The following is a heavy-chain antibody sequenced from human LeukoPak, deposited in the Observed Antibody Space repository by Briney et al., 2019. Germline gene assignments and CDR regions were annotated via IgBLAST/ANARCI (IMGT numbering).Heavy chain of an antibody. Sequence: PSETLSLTCAVYRGSLGDYYWNWIRQPPGKGLEWIGEIIHSGSANYNPSLKSRVTIAVDTPKNQFSLKLSSVTAADTAVYYCAGGAGAGIDYWGQGTLVTVSS. J-gene: IGHJ4*02. CDR1: RGSLGDYY. CDR3: AGGAGAGIDY. V-gene: IGHV4-34*01. CDR2: IIHSGSA. D-gene: IGHD6-13*01.